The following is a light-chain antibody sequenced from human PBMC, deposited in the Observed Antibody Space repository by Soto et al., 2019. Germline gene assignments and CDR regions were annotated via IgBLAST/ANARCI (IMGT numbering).Light chain of an antibody. J-gene: IGLJ2*01. CDR2: LNSDGSH. Sequence: QPVLTQSPSASASLGASVKFTCTLSSGHSSYAIAWHQQQPEKGPRFLMKLNSDGSHNKGDGIPDRFSGSSSGAERYLTISSLQSEDEADYYCQTWAGTGFSVVFGGGTKPPS. V-gene: IGLV4-69*01. CDR3: QTWAGTGFSVV. CDR1: SGHSSYA.